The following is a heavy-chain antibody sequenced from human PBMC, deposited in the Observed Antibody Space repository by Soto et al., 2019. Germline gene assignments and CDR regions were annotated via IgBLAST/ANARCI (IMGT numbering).Heavy chain of an antibody. CDR1: GFTFRSFT. J-gene: IGHJ6*02. CDR3: ARSDGMDV. CDR2: ISSNRGYI. Sequence: SLRLSCAASGFTFRSFTMNWVRQAPGTGLEWVATISSNRGYIYYTDALRGRFTISRDNAKNSLHLQMNSLRAEDTAVYYCARSDGMDVWGQGTTVTVSS. V-gene: IGHV3-21*01.